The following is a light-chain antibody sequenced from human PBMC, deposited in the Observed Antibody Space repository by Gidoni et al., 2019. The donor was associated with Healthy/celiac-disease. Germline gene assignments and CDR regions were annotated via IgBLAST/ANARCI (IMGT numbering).Light chain of an antibody. V-gene: IGLV2-11*01. J-gene: IGLJ1*01. Sequence: QSALTQPRSVSGSPGQSVTISCTGTSSDVGCYNYVSWYQQHPGKAPKLMLYDVSKRPSGVPDRFSGSKSGNTASLTISGLQAEDEADYYCCSYAGSYNYVFGTGTKVTVL. CDR3: CSYAGSYNYV. CDR2: DVS. CDR1: SSDVGCYNY.